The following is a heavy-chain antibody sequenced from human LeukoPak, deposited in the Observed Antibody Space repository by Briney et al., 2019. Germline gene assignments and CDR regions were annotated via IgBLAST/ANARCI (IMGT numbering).Heavy chain of an antibody. CDR1: GYTFTGYY. J-gene: IGHJ6*03. CDR3: ARVIAARRLYYYYYYMDV. Sequence: ASVKVSCKASGYTFTGYYMHWVRQAPGQGLEWMGWINPNSGGTNYAQKFQGRVTVTRDTSISTAYMELSRLRSDDTAVYYCARVIAARRLYYYYYYMDVWGKGTTVTVSS. CDR2: INPNSGGT. D-gene: IGHD6-6*01. V-gene: IGHV1-2*02.